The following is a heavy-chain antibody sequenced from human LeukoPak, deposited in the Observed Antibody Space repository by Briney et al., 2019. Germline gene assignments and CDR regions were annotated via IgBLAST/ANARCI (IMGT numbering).Heavy chain of an antibody. Sequence: PSETLSLTCTLSGCSFSSYYWTWIWQPPGKGLEWIGSINYSGSTYYNPSLKSRVTISVDTTKNQFSLKPSSVTATGTAVTYYGTLRGSGWYEFHYGGQGTLVTASS. CDR2: INYSGST. D-gene: IGHD6-19*01. V-gene: IGHV4-59*01. CDR3: GTLRGSGWYEFHY. CDR1: GCSFSSYY. J-gene: IGHJ4*02.